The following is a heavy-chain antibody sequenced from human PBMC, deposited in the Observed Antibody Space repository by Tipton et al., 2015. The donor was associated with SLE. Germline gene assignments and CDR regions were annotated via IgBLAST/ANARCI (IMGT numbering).Heavy chain of an antibody. D-gene: IGHD6-13*01. CDR2: IYTSGST. J-gene: IGHJ2*01. CDR3: ARVAYSSSWYLYFDL. CDR1: GGSISSYY. V-gene: IGHV4-4*07. Sequence: LRLSCTVSGGSISSYYWSWIRQPAGKGLEWIGRIYTSGSTNYNPSLKSRVTMSVDTSKNQFSLKLSSVTAADTAVYYCARVAYSSSWYLYFDLWGRGSLVTVSS.